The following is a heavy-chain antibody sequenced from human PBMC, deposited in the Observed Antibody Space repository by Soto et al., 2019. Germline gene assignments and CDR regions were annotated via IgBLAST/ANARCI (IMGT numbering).Heavy chain of an antibody. Sequence: GGSLRLSCAASGFTFSSYAMHWVRQAPGKGLEWVAVISYDGSNKYYADSVKGRFTISRDNSKNTLYLQMNSLRAEDTAVYYCARDRGEKYGSSWGGVYYYYGMDVWGQGTTVTVSS. CDR2: ISYDGSNK. CDR1: GFTFSSYA. D-gene: IGHD6-13*01. CDR3: ARDRGEKYGSSWGGVYYYYGMDV. V-gene: IGHV3-30-3*01. J-gene: IGHJ6*02.